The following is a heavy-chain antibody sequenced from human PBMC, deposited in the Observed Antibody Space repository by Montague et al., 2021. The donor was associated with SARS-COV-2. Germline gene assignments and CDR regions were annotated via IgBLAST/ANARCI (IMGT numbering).Heavy chain of an antibody. CDR3: AGGGNLWDSSGYYREGYFYGMDV. CDR1: GFTLSSYS. J-gene: IGHJ6*02. D-gene: IGHD3-22*01. CDR2: ISSSSTTI. Sequence: SLRLSCAASGFTLSSYSMNWVRQAPGKGLEWVSYISSSSTTIYYADSVKGRFTISRDNAKNSLYLQVNSLRAEDTVVYYCAGGGNLWDSSGYYREGYFYGMDVWGQGTTVTVSS. V-gene: IGHV3-48*04.